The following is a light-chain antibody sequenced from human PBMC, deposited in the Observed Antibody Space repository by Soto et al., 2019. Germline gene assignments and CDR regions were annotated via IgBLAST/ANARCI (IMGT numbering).Light chain of an antibody. Sequence: DIQMTQSPSTLSASVGDRVTITCRASQSISRWLAWHQQKPGKAPKLLIYAASSLQSGVPSKFSGSGSGTDFTLTISSLQPEDSATYYCQQSYIIPWTFGQGTKVDIK. J-gene: IGKJ1*01. CDR1: QSISRW. CDR2: AAS. CDR3: QQSYIIPWT. V-gene: IGKV1-39*01.